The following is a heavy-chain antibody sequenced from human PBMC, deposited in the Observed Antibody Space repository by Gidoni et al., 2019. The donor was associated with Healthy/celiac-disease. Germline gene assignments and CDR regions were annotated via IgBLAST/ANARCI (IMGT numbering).Heavy chain of an antibody. CDR3: ARHLSGITIFGVAYNWFDP. V-gene: IGHV4-59*08. J-gene: IGHJ5*02. D-gene: IGHD3-3*01. Sequence: QVQLQESGPGLVKPSETLSLTCPVSGGSISSSYWSWIRQPPGKGLEWIGYIYYSGSTNYNPSLKSRVTISVDTSKNQFSLKLSSVTAADTAVYYCARHLSGITIFGVAYNWFDPWGQGTLVTVSS. CDR1: GGSISSSY. CDR2: IYYSGST.